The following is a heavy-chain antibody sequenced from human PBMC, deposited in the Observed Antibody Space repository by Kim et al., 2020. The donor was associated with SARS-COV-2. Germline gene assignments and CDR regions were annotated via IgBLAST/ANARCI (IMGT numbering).Heavy chain of an antibody. V-gene: IGHV4-34*01. CDR2: INHSGST. D-gene: IGHD1-7*01. CDR3: ARGMYNRNYVAYYYYGMDV. J-gene: IGHJ6*02. Sequence: SETLSLTCAVYGGSFSGYYWSWIRQPPGKGLEWIGEINHSGSTNYNPSLKSRVTISVDTSKNQFSLKLSSVTAADTAVYYCARGMYNRNYVAYYYYGMDVWGQGTTVTVSS. CDR1: GGSFSGYY.